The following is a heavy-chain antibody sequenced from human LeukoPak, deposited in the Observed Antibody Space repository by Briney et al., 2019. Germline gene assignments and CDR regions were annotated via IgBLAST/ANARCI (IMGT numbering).Heavy chain of an antibody. V-gene: IGHV4-59*11. CDR2: IYYSGSA. D-gene: IGHD6-13*01. CDR1: GGSISSHY. CDR3: AREDTEVAAGTFDP. Sequence: PSETLSLTCTVSGGSISSHYWSWIRQPPGKGLEWIGYIYYSGSANYNPSLKSRVTISVDTSKNQFSLKLSSVTAADTAVYYCAREDTEVAAGTFDPWGRGTLVTVSS. J-gene: IGHJ5*02.